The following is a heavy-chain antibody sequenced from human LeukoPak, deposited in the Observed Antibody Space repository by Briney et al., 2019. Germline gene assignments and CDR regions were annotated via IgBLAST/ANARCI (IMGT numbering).Heavy chain of an antibody. D-gene: IGHD3-10*01. CDR2: IVVGSGNT. Sequence: SVKVSCKASGFTFTSSAMQWVRQARGQRLEWIGWIVVGSGNTNYAQKFQERVTTTRDMSTSTAYMELSSLRSEDTAVYYCAAASIWFGELGLNYWGQGTLVTASS. J-gene: IGHJ4*02. CDR1: GFTFTSSA. V-gene: IGHV1-58*02. CDR3: AAASIWFGELGLNY.